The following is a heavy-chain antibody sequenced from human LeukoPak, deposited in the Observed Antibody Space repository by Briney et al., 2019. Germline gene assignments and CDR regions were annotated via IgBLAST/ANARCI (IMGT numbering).Heavy chain of an antibody. CDR1: GFTVSSNY. CDR3: AGRTVTPYYHDSSGFHPQY. CDR2: IYSGGST. J-gene: IGHJ1*01. D-gene: IGHD3-22*01. Sequence: GGSLRLSCAASGFTVSSNYMSWVRQAPGKGLQWVSVIYSGGSTYYAGSVKGRFTISRDNSKNTLYLQMNSLRAEDTAVYYCAGRTVTPYYHDSSGFHPQYWGQGTLVTVSS. V-gene: IGHV3-53*01.